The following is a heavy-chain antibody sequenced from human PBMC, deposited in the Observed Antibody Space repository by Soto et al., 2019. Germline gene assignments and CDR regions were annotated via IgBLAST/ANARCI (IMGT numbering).Heavy chain of an antibody. V-gene: IGHV4-61*01. CDR1: GGSVSSGSYY. D-gene: IGHD6-6*01. CDR2: IYYGGST. Sequence: PSETLSLTCTVSGGSVSSGSYYWSWIRQPPGKGLEWIGYIYYGGSTNYNPSLKSRVTISVDTSKNQFSLKLSSVTAADTAVYYCARASYSRSSAFDYWGQGTLVTVYS. CDR3: ARASYSRSSAFDY. J-gene: IGHJ4*02.